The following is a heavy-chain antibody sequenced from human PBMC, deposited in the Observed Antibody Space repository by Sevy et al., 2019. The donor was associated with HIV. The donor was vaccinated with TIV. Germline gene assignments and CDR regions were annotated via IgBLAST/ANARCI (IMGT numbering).Heavy chain of an antibody. CDR2: INHSGST. V-gene: IGHV4-34*01. CDR3: ATYDYGWGSYHY. J-gene: IGHJ4*02. D-gene: IGHD3-16*02. Sequence: SETLSLTCAVYGGSFSGYYWSWIRQPPGKGLEWIGEINHSGSTNYNPSLKSRVTISVDTSKNQFSLKLSSVTAADTAVYYCATYDYGWGSYHYWGQGTLVTVSS. CDR1: GGSFSGYY.